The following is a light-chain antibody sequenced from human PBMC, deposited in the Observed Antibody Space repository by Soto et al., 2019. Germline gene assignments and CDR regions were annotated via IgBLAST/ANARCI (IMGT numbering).Light chain of an antibody. CDR1: SIDVGGYNY. CDR3: SSYTTSNTRQIV. J-gene: IGLJ1*01. Sequence: QSVLTQPASVSGSPGQSINISCTETSIDVGGYNYVSWYQHHPGKAPKLIIYNVSNRPSGVSNPFSGSKSANTASLSISGLQPEDEADYYCSSYTTSNTRQIVFGTGTKLTVL. CDR2: NVS. V-gene: IGLV2-14*03.